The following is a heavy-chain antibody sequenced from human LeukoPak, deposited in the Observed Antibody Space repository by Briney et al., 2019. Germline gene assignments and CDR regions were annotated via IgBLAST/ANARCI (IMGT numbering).Heavy chain of an antibody. CDR2: NNPGGSSI. V-gene: IGHV3-74*01. CDR3: ARSNQADDY. D-gene: IGHD1-14*01. J-gene: IGHJ4*02. CDR1: GFAFNTYW. Sequence: PGGSLRLSCAASGFAFNTYWMHWLRQVPGKGLVWVARNNPGGSSITYADSVKGRFTISRDNAKNTLYLQMDSLRAEDTGVYYCARSNQADDYWGQGTLVTVSS.